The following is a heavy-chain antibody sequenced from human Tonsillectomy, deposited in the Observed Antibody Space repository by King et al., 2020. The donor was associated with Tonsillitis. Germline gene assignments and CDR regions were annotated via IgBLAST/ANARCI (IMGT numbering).Heavy chain of an antibody. J-gene: IGHJ6*02. CDR2: IRFGGSNT. CDR1: GFTFSNYG. CDR3: AKGGVTTTRYFYYYYGMDV. D-gene: IGHD4-11*01. Sequence: VQLVESGGGVVRPGGSLRLSCAASGFTFSNYGMHWVRQAPGKGLEWVAFIRFGGSNTYYADSVKGRFTISRDTSKNTLFLQMNSLRVEDTALYYCAKGGVTTTRYFYYYYGMDVWGQGTTVTVSS. V-gene: IGHV3-30*02.